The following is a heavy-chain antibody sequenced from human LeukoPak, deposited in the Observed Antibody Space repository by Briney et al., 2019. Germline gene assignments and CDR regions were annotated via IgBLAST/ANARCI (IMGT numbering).Heavy chain of an antibody. Sequence: GGSLRLSCAASGFTFSSYGMHWVRQAPGKGLEWVAVIWYDGSNKYYADSVKGRFTISRDNSKNTLYLQMNSLRAEDTAVYYCARDFHGYSSDYWGQGTPVTVSS. CDR2: IWYDGSNK. V-gene: IGHV3-33*01. J-gene: IGHJ4*02. CDR3: ARDFHGYSSDY. D-gene: IGHD6-13*01. CDR1: GFTFSSYG.